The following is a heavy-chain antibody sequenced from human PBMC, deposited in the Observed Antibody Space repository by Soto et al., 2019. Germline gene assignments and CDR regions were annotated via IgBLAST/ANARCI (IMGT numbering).Heavy chain of an antibody. Sequence: GGSLRLSCAASGFTFSSYGMHWVRQAPGKGLEWVAVVSYDGSNKYYADSVKGRFTISRDNSKNTLYLQMNSLRAEHTAVYYCQKVAYSSSSEAIDYWGQGTLVTVSS. V-gene: IGHV3-30*18. J-gene: IGHJ4*02. D-gene: IGHD6-6*01. CDR3: QKVAYSSSSEAIDY. CDR1: GFTFSSYG. CDR2: VSYDGSNK.